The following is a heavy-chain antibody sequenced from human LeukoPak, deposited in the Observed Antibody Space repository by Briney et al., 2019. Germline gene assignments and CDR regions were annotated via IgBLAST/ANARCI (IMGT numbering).Heavy chain of an antibody. D-gene: IGHD3-16*01. Sequence: GGSLRLSCAASGFTFSSYAMSWVRQAPGKGLEWVSAISGSGDSTYYADSVKGRFTISRDNSKNTLYLKTNSLRAEDTAVYYCAKGYYDYVWGSYYFDYWGQGTLVTVSS. CDR3: AKGYYDYVWGSYYFDY. V-gene: IGHV3-23*01. J-gene: IGHJ4*02. CDR2: ISGSGDST. CDR1: GFTFSSYA.